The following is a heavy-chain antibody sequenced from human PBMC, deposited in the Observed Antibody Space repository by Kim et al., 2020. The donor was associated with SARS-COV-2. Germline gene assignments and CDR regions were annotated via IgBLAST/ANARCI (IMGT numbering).Heavy chain of an antibody. CDR1: GYTLTELS. J-gene: IGHJ5*02. CDR2: FDPEDGET. Sequence: ASVKVSCKVSGYTLTELSMHWVRQAPGKGLEWMGGFDPEDGETIYAQKFQGRVTMTEDTSTDTAYIELSSLRSEDTAVYYCATGPSYLRANWFDPWGQGTLVTVSS. CDR3: ATGPSYLRANWFDP. D-gene: IGHD1-26*01. V-gene: IGHV1-24*01.